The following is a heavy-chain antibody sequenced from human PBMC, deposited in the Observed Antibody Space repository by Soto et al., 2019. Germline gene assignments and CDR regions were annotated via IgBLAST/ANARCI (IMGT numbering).Heavy chain of an antibody. D-gene: IGHD5-12*01. CDR1: GYTFTSYA. CDR2: INAGNGNT. Sequence: GASVKVSCKASGYTFTSYAMHWVRQAPGQRLEWMGWINAGNGNTKYSQKFQGRVTITRDTSASTAYMELSSLRSEDTAVYYCARDWPTGYSGYMDILDYWGQGTLVTVSS. J-gene: IGHJ4*02. V-gene: IGHV1-3*01. CDR3: ARDWPTGYSGYMDILDY.